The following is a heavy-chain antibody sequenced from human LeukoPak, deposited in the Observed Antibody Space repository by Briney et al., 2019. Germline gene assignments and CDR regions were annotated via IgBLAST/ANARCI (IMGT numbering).Heavy chain of an antibody. Sequence: PSETLSLTCAVYGGSFSGYYWSWIRQPPGKGLGWIGEINHSGSTNYNPSLKSRVTIPVDTSKNQFSLKLSSVTAADTAVYYCARGHGYSGYDLDYWGQGTLVTVSS. V-gene: IGHV4-34*01. J-gene: IGHJ4*02. D-gene: IGHD5-12*01. CDR3: ARGHGYSGYDLDY. CDR1: GGSFSGYY. CDR2: INHSGST.